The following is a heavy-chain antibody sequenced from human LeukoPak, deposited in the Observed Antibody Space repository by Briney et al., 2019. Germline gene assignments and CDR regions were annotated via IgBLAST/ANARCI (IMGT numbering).Heavy chain of an antibody. D-gene: IGHD6-19*01. Sequence: EASVKVSCKASGYTFTGYYMHWVRQAPGQGLEWMGWINPNSGGTNYAQKFQGRVTMTRDTSISTAYMELSRLRSDDTAVYYCARDNSGWYRGHDYWGQGTLVTVSS. J-gene: IGHJ4*02. CDR3: ARDNSGWYRGHDY. V-gene: IGHV1-2*02. CDR2: INPNSGGT. CDR1: GYTFTGYY.